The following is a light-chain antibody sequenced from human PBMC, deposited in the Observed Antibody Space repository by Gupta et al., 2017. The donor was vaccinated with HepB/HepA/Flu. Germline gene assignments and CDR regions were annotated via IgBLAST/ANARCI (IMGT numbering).Light chain of an antibody. J-gene: IGKJ4*01. CDR1: QNLVRY. CDR3: QQPYSPPLT. Sequence: DIKMTQSPSSLSASVGDRITITCRASQNLVRYLHWFQQRPGKAPKLLIYMASTLQTGVPSRISGTGSGTDFTLTISSLQPEDFATYFCQQPYSPPLTFGGGTKVEIK. CDR2: MAS. V-gene: IGKV1-39*01.